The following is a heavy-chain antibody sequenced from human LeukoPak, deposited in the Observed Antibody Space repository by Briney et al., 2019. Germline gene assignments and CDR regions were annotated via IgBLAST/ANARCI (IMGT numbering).Heavy chain of an antibody. Sequence: SETLSLTCTVSGGSISSSSYYWGWIRQPPGKGLEWIGSIYYSGSTYYNPSLKSRVTISVDTSKNQFSLKLSSVTAADTAVYYCARVGSGFSFDYWGQGTLVTVSS. V-gene: IGHV4-39*07. J-gene: IGHJ4*02. CDR3: ARVGSGFSFDY. CDR1: GGSISSSSYY. D-gene: IGHD6-19*01. CDR2: IYYSGST.